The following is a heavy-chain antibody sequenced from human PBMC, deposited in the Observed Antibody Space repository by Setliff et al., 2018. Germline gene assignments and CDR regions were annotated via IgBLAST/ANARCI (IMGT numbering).Heavy chain of an antibody. Sequence: SETLSLTCTVSGDSISRSTYYWGWIRQSPGKGLDWIGTVDHSGNTFYNPSLKSRVTISVDTSKNQFSLKLSSVTAADTAVYYCARVLTGEYYYYYYMDVWGKGTTVTVSS. CDR2: VDHSGNT. J-gene: IGHJ6*03. CDR1: GDSISRSTYY. D-gene: IGHD7-27*01. V-gene: IGHV4-39*01. CDR3: ARVLTGEYYYYYYMDV.